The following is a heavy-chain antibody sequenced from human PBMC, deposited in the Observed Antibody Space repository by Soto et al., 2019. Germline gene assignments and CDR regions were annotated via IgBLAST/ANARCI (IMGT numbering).Heavy chain of an antibody. CDR1: GFTFSSYA. CDR3: VKASPASSWYDYYYYGMDV. Sequence: GGSLRLSCSASGFTFSSYAMHWVRQAPGKGLEYVSAISSNGGSTYYADSVKARFTISRDNSQNTLYLQMSSLRADDTAVYYCVKASPASSWYDYYYYGMDVWGQGTTVTVSS. J-gene: IGHJ6*02. V-gene: IGHV3-64D*08. D-gene: IGHD6-13*01. CDR2: ISSNGGST.